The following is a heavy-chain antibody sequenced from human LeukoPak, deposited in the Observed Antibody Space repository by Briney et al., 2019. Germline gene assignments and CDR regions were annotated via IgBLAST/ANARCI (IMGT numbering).Heavy chain of an antibody. CDR1: GFMSSGSP. CDR3: ARPSQYGSGTDYYFDS. J-gene: IGHJ4*02. Sequence: GGSLRLSCAASGFMSSGSPMHWVRQASGKGLEWVGHIRTKANNYATIYAASVKGRLTISRDDSKNTAYLQMNSLKTEDTAVYYCARPSQYGSGTDYYFDSWGQGTLVTVSS. CDR2: IRTKANNYAT. V-gene: IGHV3-73*01. D-gene: IGHD3-10*01.